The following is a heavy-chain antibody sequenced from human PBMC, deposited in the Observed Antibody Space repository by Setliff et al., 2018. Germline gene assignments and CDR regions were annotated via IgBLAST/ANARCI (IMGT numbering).Heavy chain of an antibody. CDR3: AREAKRNVVVVVAATPVY. Sequence: ASVKVSCKASGYTFTSYGISWVRQAPGQGLEWMGWISAYNGNTNYAQKFQGRVTMTRDTSTSTVYMELSSLRSEDTAVYYCAREAKRNVVVVVAATPVYWGQGTLVTVSS. D-gene: IGHD2-15*01. V-gene: IGHV1-18*01. CDR2: ISAYNGNT. CDR1: GYTFTSYG. J-gene: IGHJ4*02.